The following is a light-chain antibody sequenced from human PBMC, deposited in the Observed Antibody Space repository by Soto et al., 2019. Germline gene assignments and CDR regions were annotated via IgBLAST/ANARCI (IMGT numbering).Light chain of an antibody. CDR3: QQTYNLPPT. Sequence: DIQMTQSPSSLSASVGDRVTITCRASQSISSFLTWYQQKAGKAPKLLIYAASSLQSGVPSRFSGSGSGTDFTLTISSLQPEDFASYYCQQTYNLPPTFGGGTRVQIK. J-gene: IGKJ4*01. CDR2: AAS. V-gene: IGKV1-39*01. CDR1: QSISSF.